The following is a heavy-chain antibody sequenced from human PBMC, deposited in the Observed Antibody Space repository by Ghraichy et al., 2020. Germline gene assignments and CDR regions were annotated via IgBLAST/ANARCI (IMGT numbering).Heavy chain of an antibody. CDR1: GFTFSSYA. D-gene: IGHD6-13*01. V-gene: IGHV3-23*01. CDR3: AKDLSGRAAPIDPNNCFEP. CDR2: ISGSGGST. Sequence: GGSLRLSCAASGFTFSSYAMSWVRQAPGKGLEWVSAISGSGGSTYYADSVKGRFTISRDNSKNTLYLQMNSLRAEDTAVYYCAKDLSGRAAPIDPNNCFEPWGQGTLVTSSS. J-gene: IGHJ5*02.